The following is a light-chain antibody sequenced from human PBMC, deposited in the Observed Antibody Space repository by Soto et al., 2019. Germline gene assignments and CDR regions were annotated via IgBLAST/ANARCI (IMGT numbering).Light chain of an antibody. CDR2: LND. CDR3: ATWDDSLYGWV. Sequence: QSVLTQPPSASGTPGQSVTISCSGSSPNIGSNTVNWYQQLPGAAPQLLICLNDQRPSGVPDRFSGSKSGTSASLAISGLHAEDEADYYCATWDDSLYGWVFGGGTKLTVL. CDR1: SPNIGSNT. V-gene: IGLV1-44*01. J-gene: IGLJ3*02.